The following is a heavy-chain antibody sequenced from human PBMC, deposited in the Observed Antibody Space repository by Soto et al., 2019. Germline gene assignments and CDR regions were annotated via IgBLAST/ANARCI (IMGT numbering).Heavy chain of an antibody. CDR2: INPNSGGT. D-gene: IGHD6-13*01. V-gene: IGHV1-2*04. CDR3: ASSIRGIAAAGTGHDAFDI. Sequence: ASVKVSCKASGYTFTGYYMHWVRQAPGQGLEWMGWINPNSGGTNYAQKFQGWVTMTRDTSISTAYMELSRLRSDDTAVYYCASSIRGIAAAGTGHDAFDIWGQGTMVTVSS. J-gene: IGHJ3*02. CDR1: GYTFTGYY.